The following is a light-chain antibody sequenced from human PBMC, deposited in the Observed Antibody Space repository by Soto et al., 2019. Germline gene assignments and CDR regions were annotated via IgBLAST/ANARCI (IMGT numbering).Light chain of an antibody. V-gene: IGKV3-20*01. Sequence: EIVLTQSPGTLSLSPGETATLSCRASQSVSSNNLAWYHQKPGQTPSLLIYGASTRATGIPDRFSGSGSGTDFTLTISRLGPEDFTVYYCQQYDNSITFGQGTRLEIE. CDR3: QQYDNSIT. J-gene: IGKJ5*01. CDR1: QSVSSNN. CDR2: GAS.